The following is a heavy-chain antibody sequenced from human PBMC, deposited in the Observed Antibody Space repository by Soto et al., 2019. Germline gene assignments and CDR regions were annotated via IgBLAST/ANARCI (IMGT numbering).Heavy chain of an antibody. V-gene: IGHV4-34*01. CDR3: ASGLAVRPSYYYYYYMDV. D-gene: IGHD6-6*01. CDR2: INHSGST. J-gene: IGHJ6*03. Sequence: PSETLSLTCAVYGGSFSGYYWSWIRQPPGKGLEWIGEINHSGSTNYNPSLKSRVTISVDTSKNQFSLKLSSVTAADTAVYYCASGLAVRPSYYYYYYMDVCGKGTTVTVSS. CDR1: GGSFSGYY.